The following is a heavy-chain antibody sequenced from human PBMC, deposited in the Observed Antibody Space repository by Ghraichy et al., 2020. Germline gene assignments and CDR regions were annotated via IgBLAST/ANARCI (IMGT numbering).Heavy chain of an antibody. CDR2: LYHSGST. J-gene: IGHJ4*02. CDR1: GDSISSGYY. Sequence: ESLNISCTVSGDSISSGYYWGWIRQPPGKGLEWIGSLYHSGSTYYNPSLKSRVTMSVDMSKNQFSLMLSSVTAADTAVYYCARAGGGWLYYFDFWGQGTLVTVSS. V-gene: IGHV4-38-2*02. D-gene: IGHD6-19*01. CDR3: ARAGGGWLYYFDF.